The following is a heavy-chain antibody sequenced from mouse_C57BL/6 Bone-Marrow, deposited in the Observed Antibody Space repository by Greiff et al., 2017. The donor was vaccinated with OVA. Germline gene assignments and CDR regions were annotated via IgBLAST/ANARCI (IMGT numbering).Heavy chain of an antibody. V-gene: IGHV1-82*01. CDR3: ARLRYYGSSDY. Sequence: VQLQQSGPELVKPGASVKISCKASGYAFSSSWMNWVKQRPGKGLEWIGRIYPGDGDTNYTGKFKGKATLTADKSHSTAYMQLSSLTSEDAAVDFCARLRYYGSSDYWGQGTTLTVSS. D-gene: IGHD1-1*01. CDR2: IYPGDGDT. CDR1: GYAFSSSW. J-gene: IGHJ2*01.